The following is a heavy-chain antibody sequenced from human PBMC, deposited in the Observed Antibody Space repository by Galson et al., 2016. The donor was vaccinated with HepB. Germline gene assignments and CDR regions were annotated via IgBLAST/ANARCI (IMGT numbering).Heavy chain of an antibody. CDR3: VRHEHGSGSCDY. J-gene: IGHJ4*02. CDR1: GFPFSAYA. V-gene: IGHV1-3*01. Sequence: SVKVSCKASGFPFSAYAIHWVRQAPGQSFEWMGWLSVGNGDTGYSPRFQGRLTLTRDASADIAYMDLSALRSEDTAVYYCVRHEHGSGSCDYWGQGTVITVSS. CDR2: LSVGNGDT. D-gene: IGHD3-10*01.